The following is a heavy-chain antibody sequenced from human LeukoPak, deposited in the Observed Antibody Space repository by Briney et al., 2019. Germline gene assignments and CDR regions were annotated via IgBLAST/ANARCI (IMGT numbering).Heavy chain of an antibody. CDR2: INTDGSST. CDR1: GFTLSNFW. CDR3: AKGGGDYYDILTGYYRDPPFDY. D-gene: IGHD3-9*01. J-gene: IGHJ4*02. Sequence: GGSLRLSCSASGFTLSNFWIHWVRQAPGKGLVWVSRINTDGSSTNYADSVKGRFAVSRDNAKNTLYLQMNSLRVEDTAVYYCAKGGGDYYDILTGYYRDPPFDYWGQGTLVTVSS. V-gene: IGHV3-74*01.